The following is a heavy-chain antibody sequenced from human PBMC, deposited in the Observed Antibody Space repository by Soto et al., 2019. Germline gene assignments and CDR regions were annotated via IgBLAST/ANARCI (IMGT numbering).Heavy chain of an antibody. J-gene: IGHJ6*02. CDR1: GFTYSDYG. D-gene: IGHD6-13*01. Sequence: GASVKVSCKASGFTYSDYGLSWVRQAPGQPLEWMGWISGDNINSKYSQKFQGGLTMTTDTSTATASMELRSLTSDDTAVYYCGGEGQQLAQEKYYQFNGMDVWGQGTTVTVAS. V-gene: IGHV1-18*01. CDR3: GGEGQQLAQEKYYQFNGMDV. CDR2: ISGDNINS.